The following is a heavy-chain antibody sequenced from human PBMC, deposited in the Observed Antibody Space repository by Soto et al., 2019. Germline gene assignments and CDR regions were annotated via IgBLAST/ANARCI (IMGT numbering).Heavy chain of an antibody. D-gene: IGHD1-7*01. CDR2: ISYDGSNK. J-gene: IGHJ5*02. CDR3: AKEELELTYNWFDP. CDR1: GFTFSSYG. Sequence: QVQLVESGGGVVQPGRSLRLSCAASGFTFSSYGMHWVRQAPGKGLEWVAVISYDGSNKYYADSVKGRFTISRDNSKNKLYLQMNSLRAEDTAVYYCAKEELELTYNWFDPWGQGTLVTVSS. V-gene: IGHV3-30*18.